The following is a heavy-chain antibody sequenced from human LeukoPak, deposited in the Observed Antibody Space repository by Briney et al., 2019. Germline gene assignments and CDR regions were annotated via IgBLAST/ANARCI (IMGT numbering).Heavy chain of an antibody. V-gene: IGHV3-7*01. CDR3: ARDRWDLDY. D-gene: IGHD1-26*01. J-gene: IGHJ4*02. CDR1: GFTFSSDW. CDR2: INQDGSDR. Sequence: GGSLRLSCAASGFTFSSDWMSWGRQAPGKGLEWVAKINQDGSDRYYADSGKGRFTISRDNAKNSLSLEMNSLRAEDTAVYYCARDRWDLDYWGQGTLVTVSS.